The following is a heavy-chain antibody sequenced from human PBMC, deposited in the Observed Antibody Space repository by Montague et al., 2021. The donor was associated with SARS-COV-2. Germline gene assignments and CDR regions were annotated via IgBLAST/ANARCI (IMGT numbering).Heavy chain of an antibody. CDR1: GDSVSRNSAA. CDR3: AGTSASSDY. D-gene: IGHD1-26*01. CDR2: TYYRSKWYN. V-gene: IGHV6-1*01. Sequence: CAISGDSVSRNSAARNWIRQSPSRCLEWLGRTYYRSKWYNDYAVSVKSRITINPDTSKNQISLQLNSVTPEDTAVYYCAGTSASSDYWGQGTLVTVSS. J-gene: IGHJ4*02.